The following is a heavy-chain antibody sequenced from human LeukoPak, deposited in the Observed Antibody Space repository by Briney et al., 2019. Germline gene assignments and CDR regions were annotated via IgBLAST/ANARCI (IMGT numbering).Heavy chain of an antibody. CDR1: GYTLTELS. D-gene: IGHD1-26*01. Sequence: ASVKVSCKVSGYTLTELSMHWVRQAPGKGLEWMGGFDPEDGETIYAQKFQGRVTMTEDTSTDTAYMELSSLRSEDTAVYYCAAYGPLNSGSYQGYFDYGGQGTLVTVFS. CDR3: AAYGPLNSGSYQGYFDY. V-gene: IGHV1-24*01. J-gene: IGHJ4*02. CDR2: FDPEDGET.